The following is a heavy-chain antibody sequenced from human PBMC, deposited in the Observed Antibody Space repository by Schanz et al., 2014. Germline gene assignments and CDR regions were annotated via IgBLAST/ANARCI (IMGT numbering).Heavy chain of an antibody. J-gene: IGHJ4*02. CDR1: GYTFTSNA. CDR3: ARARYTGYDCSGY. D-gene: IGHD5-12*01. CDR2: INPNSGET. Sequence: QGLLVQSGGEVRKPGASVKVSCKASGYTFTSNALNWVRQAPGQGLEWMGWINPNSGETNYEQKFKGRVTLTSDTSISTAFMELSGLTSDDTATYFCARARYTGYDCSGYWGQGTLLIVSS. V-gene: IGHV1-2*02.